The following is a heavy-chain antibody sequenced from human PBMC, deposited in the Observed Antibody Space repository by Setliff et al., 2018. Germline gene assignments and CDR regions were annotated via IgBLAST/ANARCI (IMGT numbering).Heavy chain of an antibody. D-gene: IGHD4-17*01. V-gene: IGHV4-59*01. CDR3: ARELGLRAPFDF. CDR2: IYPSGRT. Sequence: SETLSLTCRVSGDSISDYHWSWVRQPPGQGLEWIGYIYPSGRTNYNPSLKSRVSLSLDTSKNQFSLDLSSVTPADTAVYYCARELGLRAPFDFWGQGILVTVSS. CDR1: GDSISDYH. J-gene: IGHJ4*02.